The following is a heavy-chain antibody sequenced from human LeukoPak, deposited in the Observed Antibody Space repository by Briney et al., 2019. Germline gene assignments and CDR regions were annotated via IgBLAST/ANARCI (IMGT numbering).Heavy chain of an antibody. CDR3: AMVLYHSGRPGP. J-gene: IGHJ5*02. V-gene: IGHV4-34*08. CDR2: TEHGGSN. D-gene: IGHD2/OR15-2a*01. CDR1: VGTLSGYS. Sequence: SGTLSLTCAVYVGTLSGYSWSWIPEPPGRGVEWIGETEHGGSNNYNPSLKSRVTISIETSKNQFSLKVSSVTAADTAVYYCAMVLYHSGRPGPWGPGTLVTVSS.